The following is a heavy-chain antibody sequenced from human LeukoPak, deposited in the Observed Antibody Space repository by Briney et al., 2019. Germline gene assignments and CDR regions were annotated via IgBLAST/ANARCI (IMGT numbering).Heavy chain of an antibody. D-gene: IGHD3-22*01. CDR3: ARDTYYYDSSGYYFVGYFDY. Sequence: PGGSLRLSCAASGFTFDDYGMSWVRQAPGKGLEWVSGINWNGGSTDYADSVKGRFTISRDNAKNSLYLQMNSLRAEDTAVYYCARDTYYYDSSGYYFVGYFDYWGQGTLVTVSS. CDR2: INWNGGST. CDR1: GFTFDDYG. J-gene: IGHJ4*02. V-gene: IGHV3-20*04.